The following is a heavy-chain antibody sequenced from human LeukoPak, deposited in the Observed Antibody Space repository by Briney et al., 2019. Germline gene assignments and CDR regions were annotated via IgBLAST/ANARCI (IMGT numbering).Heavy chain of an antibody. V-gene: IGHV5-51*01. CDR3: VLASYNTYFFEY. CDR2: IFPDTSDN. CDR1: EYTFSNYW. Sequence: GESLKISCQGSEYTFSNYWIGWVRQMPGKGLEWMGIIFPDTSDNRFGPSSRGQVTISVDKSISTAFLQWSSLKASDTAVYYCVLASYNTYFFEYWGQGTPVTVSS. J-gene: IGHJ4*02. D-gene: IGHD1-14*01.